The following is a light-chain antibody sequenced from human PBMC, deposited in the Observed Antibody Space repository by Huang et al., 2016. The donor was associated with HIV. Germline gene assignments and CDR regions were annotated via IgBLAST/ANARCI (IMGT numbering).Light chain of an antibody. CDR1: QGISSY. CDR2: SAS. J-gene: IGKJ4*01. CDR3: QQFNSYPLT. Sequence: IQLTQSPSSLSASVGDRVTITCRASQGISSYLAWYQQKPGKAPKLLIYSASTLQSGVPSRFSDSGSGTDFTLTISSLQPEDFATYYCQQFNSYPLTFGGGTKVEIK. V-gene: IGKV1-9*01.